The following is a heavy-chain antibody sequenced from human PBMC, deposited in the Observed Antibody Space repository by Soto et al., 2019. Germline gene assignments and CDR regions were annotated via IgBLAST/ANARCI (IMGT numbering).Heavy chain of an antibody. CDR2: IGTAGDT. V-gene: IGHV3-13*04. J-gene: IGHJ4*02. Sequence: EVQLVESGGGLVQPGGSLRLSCAASGFTFSSYDMHWVRQATGKGLEWVSAIGTAGDTYYPGSVKGRFTISRENAKNSLYLQMNSLRAGDTAVYYCARGGYYDSSGYYMFDYWGQGTLVTVSS. CDR1: GFTFSSYD. CDR3: ARGGYYDSSGYYMFDY. D-gene: IGHD3-22*01.